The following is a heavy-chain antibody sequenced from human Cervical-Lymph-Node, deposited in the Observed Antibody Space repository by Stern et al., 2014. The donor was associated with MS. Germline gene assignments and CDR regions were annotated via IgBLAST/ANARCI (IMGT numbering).Heavy chain of an antibody. V-gene: IGHV4-31*03. D-gene: IGHD3-10*01. J-gene: IGHJ4*02. CDR3: ASGNSGSYPRGYFDY. CDR2: IYYSGST. CDR1: GGSISSGGYY. Sequence: QVQLQESAPGLVKPSQTLSLTCTVSGGSISSGGYYWSWIRQHPGKGLEWIGYIYYSGSTYYNPSLKSRVTISVDTSKNQFSLKLSSVTAADTAVYYCASGNSGSYPRGYFDYWGQGTLVTVSS.